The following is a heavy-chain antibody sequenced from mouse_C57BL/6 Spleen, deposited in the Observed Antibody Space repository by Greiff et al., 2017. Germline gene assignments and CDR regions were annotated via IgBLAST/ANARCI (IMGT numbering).Heavy chain of an antibody. CDR1: GFTFSSYT. CDR3: ERNTDYSNYEGLAY. Sequence: EVMLVESGGGLVKPGGSLKLSCAASGFTFSSYTMSWVRQTPEKRLEWVATISGGGGNTYYPDSVKGRFTISRDNAKNTLYLQMSSLRSEDTALYYCERNTDYSNYEGLAYWGQGTLVTVSA. D-gene: IGHD2-5*01. V-gene: IGHV5-9*01. J-gene: IGHJ3*01. CDR2: ISGGGGNT.